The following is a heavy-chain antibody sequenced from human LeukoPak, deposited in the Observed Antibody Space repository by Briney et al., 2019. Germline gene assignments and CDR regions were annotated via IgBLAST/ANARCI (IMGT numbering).Heavy chain of an antibody. CDR3: NYGDYGLDS. CDR1: GDSITTYS. J-gene: IGHJ4*02. V-gene: IGHV4-59*08. CDR2: IFYNGRT. Sequence: PSETLSPTCAVSGDSITTYSWNWIRQPPGKRLEWVGYIFYNGRTSYNPSLKSRVTISIDTSKNQFSLNLSSVTAADTAVYYCNYGDYGLDSWGQGTLVTVSS. D-gene: IGHD4-17*01.